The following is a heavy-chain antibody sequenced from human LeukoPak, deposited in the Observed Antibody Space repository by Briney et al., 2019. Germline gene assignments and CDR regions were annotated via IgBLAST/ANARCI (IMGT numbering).Heavy chain of an antibody. Sequence: SETLSLTCAVHGESFSAYFWNWIRQVPGRGLEWFGEIDHRGISNYNPSLKSRATILVDTSNNRFSLSLASVTAADTATYYCASRSLTLAAARCFDDWGQGTVVTVSS. J-gene: IGHJ4*03. CDR1: GESFSAYF. CDR2: IDHRGIS. CDR3: ASRSLTLAAARCFDD. V-gene: IGHV4-34*01. D-gene: IGHD2-15*01.